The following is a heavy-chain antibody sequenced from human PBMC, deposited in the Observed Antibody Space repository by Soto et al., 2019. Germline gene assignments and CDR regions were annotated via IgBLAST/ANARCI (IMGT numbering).Heavy chain of an antibody. D-gene: IGHD2-15*01. CDR2: INPNSGGT. Sequence: ASVKVSCKASGYTITGYYMHWVRQDPGQGLEWMGWINPNSGGTNYAQKFQGWVTMTRDTSISTAYMELSRLRSDDTAVYYCARDSGSGGSCYDYWGQGTLVTVSS. J-gene: IGHJ4*02. V-gene: IGHV1-2*04. CDR1: GYTITGYY. CDR3: ARDSGSGGSCYDY.